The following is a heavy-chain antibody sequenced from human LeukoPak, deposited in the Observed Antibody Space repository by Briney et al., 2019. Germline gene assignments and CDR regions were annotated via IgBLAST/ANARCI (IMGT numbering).Heavy chain of an antibody. J-gene: IGHJ4*02. Sequence: ASVKVSCKASGYTFTGYYMHWVRQAPGQGLEWMGWINPDSGGTNYAQKFQGRVTMTRDTSISTAYMELSRLRSDDTAVYYCARGSVTTGSAAIDYWGQGTLVTVSS. V-gene: IGHV1-2*02. CDR2: INPDSGGT. CDR1: GYTFTGYY. D-gene: IGHD4-11*01. CDR3: ARGSVTTGSAAIDY.